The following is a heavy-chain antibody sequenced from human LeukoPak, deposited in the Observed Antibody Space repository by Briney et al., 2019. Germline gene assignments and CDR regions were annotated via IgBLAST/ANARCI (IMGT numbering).Heavy chain of an antibody. J-gene: IGHJ4*02. CDR2: ISAYNGNT. V-gene: IGHV1-18*01. Sequence: ASVKVSCKASGYTFTNYGFTWVRQAPGQGLEWMGWISAYNGNTNYEQKFQGRVTMTTDTSTNTAYMELRSLRSDDTAVYYCASSAGYDILTAYLLDYWGQGTLVTVSS. CDR1: GYTFTNYG. D-gene: IGHD3-9*01. CDR3: ASSAGYDILTAYLLDY.